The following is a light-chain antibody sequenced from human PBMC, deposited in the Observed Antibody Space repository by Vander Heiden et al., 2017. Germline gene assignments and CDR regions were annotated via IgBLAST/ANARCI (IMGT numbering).Light chain of an antibody. V-gene: IGLV2-11*01. CDR2: DVS. CDR3: CSYAGSYTYV. Sequence: AWAQPRSVSGSPGQSVTISCTGTSSDVGGYNYVSWYQQHPGKAPKLMMYDVSKRPSGVPDRFSGSKSGNTASLTISGLQAEDEADYYCCSYAGSYTYVFGTGTKVTVL. J-gene: IGLJ1*01. CDR1: SSDVGGYNY.